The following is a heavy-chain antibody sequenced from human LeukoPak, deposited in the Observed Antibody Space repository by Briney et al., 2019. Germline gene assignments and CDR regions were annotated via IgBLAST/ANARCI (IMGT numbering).Heavy chain of an antibody. Sequence: GRSLRLSCAASGFTFSSYAMHWVRQAPGKGLEWVAVISYDGSNKYYADSVKGRFTISRDNSKNTLYLQMNSLRAEDTAVYYCARASSPIQLWPPVDYWGQGTLVTVSS. J-gene: IGHJ4*02. D-gene: IGHD5-18*01. CDR1: GFTFSSYA. V-gene: IGHV3-30*04. CDR3: ARASSPIQLWPPVDY. CDR2: ISYDGSNK.